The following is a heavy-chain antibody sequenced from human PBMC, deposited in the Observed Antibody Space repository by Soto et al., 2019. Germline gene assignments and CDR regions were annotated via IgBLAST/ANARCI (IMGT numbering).Heavy chain of an antibody. Sequence: GGSLRLSCAASGFTFSSYWMSWVRQAPGKGLEWVANIKQDGSEKYYVDSVKGRFTISRDNAKNSLYLQMNSLRAEDTAVYYCATFHGSGTFYYNYGMDVWGQGTTVTVSS. D-gene: IGHD3-10*01. CDR1: GFTFSSYW. CDR3: ATFHGSGTFYYNYGMDV. V-gene: IGHV3-7*01. CDR2: IKQDGSEK. J-gene: IGHJ6*02.